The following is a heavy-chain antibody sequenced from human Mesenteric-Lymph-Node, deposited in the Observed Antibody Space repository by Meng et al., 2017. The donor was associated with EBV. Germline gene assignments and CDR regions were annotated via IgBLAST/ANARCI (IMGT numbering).Heavy chain of an antibody. CDR3: VRLRGWYFDL. CDR1: GFTFSGDW. CDR2: INSGATTI. V-gene: IGHV3-74*01. D-gene: IGHD3-10*01. Sequence: GHVACAGGGLVEPGGSLGLSCAASGFTFSGDWMHWVRQGPGKGLVWVARINSGATTITYADSVQGRFTISRDNAKNTLYLQMNSRRAEDTAVYYCVRLRGWYFDLWGRGTLVTVSS. J-gene: IGHJ2*01.